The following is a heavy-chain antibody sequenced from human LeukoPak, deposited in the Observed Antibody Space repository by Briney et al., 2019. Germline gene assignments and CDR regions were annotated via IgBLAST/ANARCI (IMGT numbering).Heavy chain of an antibody. D-gene: IGHD6-19*01. CDR3: ARARGIAVAGTRDAFDI. Sequence: SETLSLTCAVYGGSFSGYYWSWIRQPPGKGLEWIGEINHSGSTYYNPSLKSRVTISVDTSKNQFSLKLSSVTAADTAVYYCARARGIAVAGTRDAFDIWGQGTMVTVSS. V-gene: IGHV4-34*01. CDR1: GGSFSGYY. J-gene: IGHJ3*02. CDR2: INHSGST.